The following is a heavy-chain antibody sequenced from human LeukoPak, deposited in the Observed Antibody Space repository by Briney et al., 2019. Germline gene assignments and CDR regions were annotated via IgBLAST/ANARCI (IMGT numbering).Heavy chain of an antibody. CDR3: AREEECSGGNCYSYGWFDP. J-gene: IGHJ5*02. D-gene: IGHD2-15*01. CDR2: VYCSGT. V-gene: IGHV4-61*01. CDR1: GGSLSNACSF. Sequence: SQTLSLTCTVSGGSLSNACSFWTWIRQPPGKGLELFGHVYCSGTNSNPPLKTRVTISVAMSQSQFSLPLRSATTADTAAYYRAREEECSGGNCYSYGWFDPWGEGTLVTVSS.